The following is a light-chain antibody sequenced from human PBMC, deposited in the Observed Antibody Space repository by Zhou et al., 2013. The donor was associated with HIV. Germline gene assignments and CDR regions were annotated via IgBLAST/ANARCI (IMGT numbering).Light chain of an antibody. CDR1: QSISTY. CDR2: VVS. Sequence: DIQMTQSPSSLSASVGDRVTITCRASQSISTYLNWYQQKPGKAPRLLIYVVSSLESGVPSRFSGSGSGTEFTLTISSLQPDDFATYYCQQYNSYSPYTFGQGTKLEIK. CDR3: QQYNSYSPYT. J-gene: IGKJ2*01. V-gene: IGKV1-5*01.